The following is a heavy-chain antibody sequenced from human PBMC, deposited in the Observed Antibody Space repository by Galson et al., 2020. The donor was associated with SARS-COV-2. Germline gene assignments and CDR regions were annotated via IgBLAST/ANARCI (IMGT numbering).Heavy chain of an antibody. CDR1: GGSISSSSYY. CDR2: IYYSGST. V-gene: IGHV4-39*07. Sequence: SETLSLTCTVSGGSISSSSYYWGWIRQAPGKGLECIGSIYYSGSTYYNPSLKSRVTISVDTSKNQFSLKLSSVTAADTAVYYCARIVLWLGSQCYSDYLGQGTLVTVSS. D-gene: IGHD3-10*01. CDR3: ARIVLWLGSQCYSDY. J-gene: IGHJ4*02.